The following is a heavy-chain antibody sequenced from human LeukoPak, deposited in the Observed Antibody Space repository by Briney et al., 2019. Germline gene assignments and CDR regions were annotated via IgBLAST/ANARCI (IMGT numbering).Heavy chain of an antibody. Sequence: ASVKVSCKASGYTFTSYGIGWVRQAPGQGLEWMGWISAYNGNTNYAQKLQGRVTMTTDTSTSTAYMELRSLRSDDTAVYYCARAVRGYSYGYDAPNWFDPWGQGTLVTVSS. J-gene: IGHJ5*02. CDR1: GYTFTSYG. CDR2: ISAYNGNT. V-gene: IGHV1-18*01. D-gene: IGHD5-18*01. CDR3: ARAVRGYSYGYDAPNWFDP.